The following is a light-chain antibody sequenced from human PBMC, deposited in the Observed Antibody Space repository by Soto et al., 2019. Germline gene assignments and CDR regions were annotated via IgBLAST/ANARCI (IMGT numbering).Light chain of an antibody. CDR2: AAS. V-gene: IGKV3-11*01. CDR1: QTISGF. CDR3: QQRANWPPTWT. J-gene: IGKJ1*01. Sequence: EIVLTQSPATLSLSPGDRATLSCRTSQTISGFIAWYQHRPGQAPRLLIYAASSRATSIPARFSGSGSGTDFTLTISSLEPEDSAVYYCQQRANWPPTWTFGQGTKVEIK.